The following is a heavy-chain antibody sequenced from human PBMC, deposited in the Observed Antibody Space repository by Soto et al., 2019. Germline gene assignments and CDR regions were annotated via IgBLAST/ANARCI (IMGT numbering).Heavy chain of an antibody. CDR3: ARLHSTMVRGTRFDY. CDR1: GGSISSCCYY. V-gene: IGHV4-31*03. Sequence: PSETLSLTFTVSGGSISSCCYYWSWIRQHPGKGLEWIGYIYYSGSTYYNPSLKSRVTISVDTSKNQFSLKLSSVTAADTAVYYCARLHSTMVRGTRFDYWGQGTLVTVSS. D-gene: IGHD3-10*01. J-gene: IGHJ4*02. CDR2: IYYSGST.